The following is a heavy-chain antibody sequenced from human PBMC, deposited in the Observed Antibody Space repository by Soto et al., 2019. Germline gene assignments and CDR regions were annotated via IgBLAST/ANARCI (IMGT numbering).Heavy chain of an antibody. Sequence: QVQLVQSGAEVKKPGASVKVSCKASGYTFTGYYMHWVRQAPGQGLEWMGWINPNSGGTNYAQKFQGRVNMTRDTSISTAYMELSRLRSDDTAVYYCARVPDRYCSGGSCEGSYFDYWGQGTLVTVSS. CDR1: GYTFTGYY. CDR2: INPNSGGT. V-gene: IGHV1-2*02. D-gene: IGHD2-15*01. CDR3: ARVPDRYCSGGSCEGSYFDY. J-gene: IGHJ4*02.